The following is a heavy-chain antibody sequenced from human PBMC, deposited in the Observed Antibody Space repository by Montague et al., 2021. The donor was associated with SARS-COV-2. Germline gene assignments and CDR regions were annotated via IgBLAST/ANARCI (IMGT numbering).Heavy chain of an antibody. CDR1: GFTFSSYW. V-gene: IGHV3-7*03. CDR2: MKPDGGEK. CDR3: ARDSRIVGATGGMDV. D-gene: IGHD1-26*01. Sequence: SLRLSCAASGFTFSSYWMSWVRQTPGKGLEWVANMKPDGGEKHYVDSVKGRFTISRDNAKNSLNLQMDSLRAEDTALYYCARDSRIVGATGGMDVWGQGTTVIVSS. J-gene: IGHJ6*02.